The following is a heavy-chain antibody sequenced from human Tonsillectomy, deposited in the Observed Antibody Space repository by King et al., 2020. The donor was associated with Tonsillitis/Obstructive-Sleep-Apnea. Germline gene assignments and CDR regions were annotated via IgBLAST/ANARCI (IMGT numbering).Heavy chain of an antibody. CDR1: GGSISSYY. CDR2: IYYSGST. J-gene: IGHJ6*03. Sequence: QLQESGPGLVKPSETLSLTCTVSGGSISSYYWRWIRQPPGKGLEWIGYIYYSGSTNYNPSLKSRVTISVDTSKNQFSLKLSSVTAADTAVYYCARAYYDFWSGYYYYYYMDVWGKGTTVTVSS. CDR3: ARAYYDFWSGYYYYYYMDV. V-gene: IGHV4-59*01. D-gene: IGHD3-3*01.